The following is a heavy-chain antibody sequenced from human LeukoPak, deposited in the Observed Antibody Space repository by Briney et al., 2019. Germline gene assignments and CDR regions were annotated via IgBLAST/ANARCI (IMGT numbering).Heavy chain of an antibody. CDR3: ARVGNESY. D-gene: IGHD1-1*01. Sequence: GGSLRLSCAAAGFTFSSYALTWVRQAPGKGLVWVSRINSDGSYTSYADSVKGRFTTSRDNAKNTLYLQMNSLRAEDTAVYYCARVGNESYWGQGALVTVSS. V-gene: IGHV3-74*01. J-gene: IGHJ4*02. CDR1: GFTFSSYA. CDR2: INSDGSYT.